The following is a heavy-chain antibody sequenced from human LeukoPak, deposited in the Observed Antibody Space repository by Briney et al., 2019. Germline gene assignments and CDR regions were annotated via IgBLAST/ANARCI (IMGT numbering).Heavy chain of an antibody. Sequence: PGGSLRLSCAASGFTVSTNYMSWVRQAPGMGLEWVSIIYSGDSTSYTDSVKGRFTISRDSSKNTSYLQMNSLRAEDTAVYFCAREAYYHDSSGYYYPDYWGQGTLVTVSS. CDR2: IYSGDST. CDR3: AREAYYHDSSGYYYPDY. V-gene: IGHV3-66*02. CDR1: GFTVSTNY. J-gene: IGHJ4*02. D-gene: IGHD3-22*01.